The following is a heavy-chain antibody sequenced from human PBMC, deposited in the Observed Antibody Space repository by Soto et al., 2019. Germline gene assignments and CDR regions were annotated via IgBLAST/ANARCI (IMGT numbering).Heavy chain of an antibody. V-gene: IGHV3-30*03. J-gene: IGHJ6*02. CDR3: SRSGSTPFQPYSCHYYGMDV. CDR1: GFNFNNYN. CDR2: VSYEGNNK. Sequence: QVQLVESGGGVVQPGRSLRLSCEASGFNFNNYNLHWGRQAPGKGLEWVAVVSYEGNNKNYGDSVKGRFTISKDESKTTVYLQMTNLRSEDTAKYYCSRSGSTPFQPYSCHYYGMDVWGLGTTVTVSS. D-gene: IGHD2-2*01.